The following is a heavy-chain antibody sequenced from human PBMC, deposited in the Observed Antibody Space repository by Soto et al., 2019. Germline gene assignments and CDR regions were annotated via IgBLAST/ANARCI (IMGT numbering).Heavy chain of an antibody. D-gene: IGHD5-12*01. CDR1: GYTFTGYH. CDR2: INPNSGGT. J-gene: IGHJ6*02. CDR3: ASSLGSGYDLYYYGMDV. Sequence: RASVKVSCKASGYTFTGYHMHWVRQAPGQGLEWMGWINPNSGGTNYAQKFQGRATMTRDTSISTAYMELSRLRSDDTAVYYCASSLGSGYDLYYYGMDVWGQGTTVTSP. V-gene: IGHV1-2*02.